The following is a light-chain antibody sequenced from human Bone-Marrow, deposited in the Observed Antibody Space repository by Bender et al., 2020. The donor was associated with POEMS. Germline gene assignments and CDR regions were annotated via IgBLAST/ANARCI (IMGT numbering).Light chain of an antibody. Sequence: QSVLTQPPSASGTPGQSVIISCSGTDSNFGGNNVNWYQHLPGTAPRLVVYSNYQRPSGVPDRFSASKSGTSGSLAISGLRSEDEGEYYCATWDDRLSAVIFGGGTKVTVL. V-gene: IGLV1-47*02. CDR3: ATWDDRLSAVI. J-gene: IGLJ2*01. CDR2: SNY. CDR1: DSNFGGNN.